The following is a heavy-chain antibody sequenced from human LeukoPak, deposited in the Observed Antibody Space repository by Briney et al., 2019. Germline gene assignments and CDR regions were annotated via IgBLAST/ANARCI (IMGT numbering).Heavy chain of an antibody. CDR2: IYDSGST. D-gene: IGHD6-6*01. CDR3: ALYSSSSDY. CDR1: GFTFSGYA. Sequence: LRLSCAASGFTFSGYAMSWVRQAPGKGLEWIGFIYDSGSTYYNPSLKSRVTISVDTSKNQFSLKLSSVSAADTAMYYCALYSSSSDYWGQGTLVTVSS. J-gene: IGHJ4*02. V-gene: IGHV4-59*01.